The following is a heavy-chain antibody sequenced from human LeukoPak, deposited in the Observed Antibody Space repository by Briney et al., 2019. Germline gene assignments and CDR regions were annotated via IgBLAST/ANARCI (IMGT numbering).Heavy chain of an antibody. D-gene: IGHD4-17*01. CDR3: IVFGDSNH. CDR2: IHTSGDT. J-gene: IGHJ1*01. V-gene: IGHV3-53*01. CDR1: GFTFSSYW. Sequence: GGSLRLSCAASGFTFSSYWISWVRQAPGKGLEWVSAIHTSGDTCYADSVKGRFTISRDTSKNTLYHQINSLRVEDTAVYYCIVFGDSNHWGQGTLVTVSS.